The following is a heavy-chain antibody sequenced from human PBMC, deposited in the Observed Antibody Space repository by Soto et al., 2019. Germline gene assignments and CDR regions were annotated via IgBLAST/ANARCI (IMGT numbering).Heavy chain of an antibody. CDR3: ARDPAGYCSGGSCYGGWFDP. Sequence: SETLSLTCTVSGGSISSYYWSWIRQPPGEGLGWIGYIYYSGSTNYNPSLKSRVTLSVDTSKNQSSLKLSSVSAADTAVYYCARDPAGYCSGGSCYGGWFDPWGQGTLVTVSS. CDR2: IYYSGST. V-gene: IGHV4-59*01. D-gene: IGHD2-15*01. CDR1: GGSISSYY. J-gene: IGHJ5*02.